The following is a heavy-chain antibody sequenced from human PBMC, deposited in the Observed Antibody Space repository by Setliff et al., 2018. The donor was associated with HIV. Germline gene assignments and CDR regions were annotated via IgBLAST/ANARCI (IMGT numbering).Heavy chain of an antibody. CDR3: AKAVRGYGSTYYNYYYMDV. Sequence: GASVKVSCKASGYTFSSYDINWVRQATGEGLEWMGGIIHILGTADYAEKFQGRVTITADEPRSTIYLEVNNLRSEDTAVYYCAKAVRGYGSTYYNYYYMDVWGKGTTVTVSS. J-gene: IGHJ6*03. D-gene: IGHD3-10*01. V-gene: IGHV1-69*13. CDR2: IIHILGTA. CDR1: GYTFSSYD.